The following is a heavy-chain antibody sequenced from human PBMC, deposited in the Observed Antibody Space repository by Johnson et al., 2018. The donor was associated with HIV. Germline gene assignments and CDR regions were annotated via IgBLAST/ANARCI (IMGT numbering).Heavy chain of an antibody. V-gene: IGHV3-66*01. J-gene: IGHJ3*02. CDR1: EFTFSKAW. Sequence: EVQLVESGGGLVKPGGSLTLSCAAFEFTFSKAWMTWVRQAPGRGLEWVSIIYSGGNTFYADSVRGRFTIARDTSKNTMYLQMNSLRAEDPAVYYCARVVGWELRAFDIWGQGTMVTVSS. D-gene: IGHD1-26*01. CDR2: IYSGGNT. CDR3: ARVVGWELRAFDI.